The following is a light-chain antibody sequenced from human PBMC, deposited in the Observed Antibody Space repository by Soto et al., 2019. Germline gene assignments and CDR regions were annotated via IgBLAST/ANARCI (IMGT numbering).Light chain of an antibody. Sequence: EVVLTQSPCTLSLSRGERATLSCRASERIYSAYLGWYQQKPGQAPRLLIYGTSSRATGIPDRFSGSGSGTDFTLTISRLEPEDFAVYYCQQYGSSLTWTFGQGTKVDIK. CDR2: GTS. V-gene: IGKV3-20*01. CDR1: ERIYSAY. J-gene: IGKJ1*01. CDR3: QQYGSSLTWT.